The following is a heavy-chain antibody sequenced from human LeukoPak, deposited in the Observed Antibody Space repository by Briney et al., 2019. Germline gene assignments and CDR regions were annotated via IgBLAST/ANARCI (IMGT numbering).Heavy chain of an antibody. CDR3: VLPLRYSVFYFHY. CDR1: GDTFSEDL. Sequence: GGSLRLSCAESGDTFSEDLMYRGRQAPGKGLVWVSRINRDGRSTNYADSVKGRFTISRDNAKNTVFLQMNSLRAEDTAVYYCVLPLRYSVFYFHYLGQGALVTVSS. J-gene: IGHJ4*02. V-gene: IGHV3-74*01. CDR2: INRDGRST. D-gene: IGHD5/OR15-5a*01.